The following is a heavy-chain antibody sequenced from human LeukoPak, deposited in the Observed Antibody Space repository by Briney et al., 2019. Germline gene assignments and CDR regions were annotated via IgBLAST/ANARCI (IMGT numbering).Heavy chain of an antibody. CDR1: GFTFSAYG. J-gene: IGHJ5*02. D-gene: IGHD6-6*01. CDR3: AKVRRYSTSSGYFDP. Sequence: GSLRLSCAASGFTFSAYGMTWVRQAPGKGLEWVSVISVRGDSTDYADSVKGRFTISRDNSKNTLFLQMNRLRAGDTAIYYCAKVRRYSTSSGYFDPWGQGTLVTVSS. V-gene: IGHV3-23*01. CDR2: ISVRGDST.